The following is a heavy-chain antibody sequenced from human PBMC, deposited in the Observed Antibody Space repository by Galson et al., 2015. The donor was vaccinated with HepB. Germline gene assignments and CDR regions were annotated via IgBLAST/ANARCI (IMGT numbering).Heavy chain of an antibody. Sequence: SVKVSCKASGGTFSSYAISWVRQAPGQGLEWMGGIIPIFGTANYAQKFQGRVTITADESTSTAYMELSSLRSEDTAVYYCATPYPWLSHANAFDIWGQGTMVTVSS. CDR2: IIPIFGTA. V-gene: IGHV1-69*13. CDR1: GGTFSSYA. CDR3: ATPYPWLSHANAFDI. J-gene: IGHJ3*02. D-gene: IGHD3-22*01.